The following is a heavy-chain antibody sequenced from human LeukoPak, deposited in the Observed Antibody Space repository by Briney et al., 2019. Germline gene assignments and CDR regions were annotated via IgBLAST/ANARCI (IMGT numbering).Heavy chain of an antibody. CDR3: ARDRSEFGDYGGF. Sequence: ASVKVSCKASGDTFTSYAITWVRQAPGQGLEWMGWISASNSNTKYAQNLQGRVTMTTDTFTSTAYMELRSLRSDDTAVYYCARDRSEFGDYGGFWGQGTLVTVSS. CDR1: GDTFTSYA. D-gene: IGHD4-17*01. CDR2: ISASNSNT. V-gene: IGHV1-18*01. J-gene: IGHJ4*02.